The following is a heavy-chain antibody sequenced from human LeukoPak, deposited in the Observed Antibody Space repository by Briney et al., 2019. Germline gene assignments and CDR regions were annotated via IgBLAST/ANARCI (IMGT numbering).Heavy chain of an antibody. J-gene: IGHJ5*02. V-gene: IGHV3-66*01. D-gene: IGHD3-10*01. CDR3: AKISGVGSGSYYWFDP. CDR2: LYSGGTT. Sequence: PGGSLRLSCAASGFTVDTTYITWVRQAPGKGLEWVSILYSGGTTYYADSVKGRFTISRDNSENTLYLQMNSLRAEDTAVYYCAKISGVGSGSYYWFDPWGQGTLVTVSS. CDR1: GFTVDTTY.